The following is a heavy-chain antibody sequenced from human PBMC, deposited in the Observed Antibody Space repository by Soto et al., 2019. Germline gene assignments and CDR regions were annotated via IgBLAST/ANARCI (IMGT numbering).Heavy chain of an antibody. CDR1: GGSISSGGYY. CDR2: IYYSGRT. CDR3: ARAGHSSSSEGANWFDP. Sequence: ASGTLSLTCTVSGGSISSGGYYWSWIRQHPGKGLEWIGYIYYSGRTYYNPSLKSRVTISVDTSKNQFSLKLSSVTAADTAAYYCARAGHSSSSEGANWFDPWGQGTQVNVSS. V-gene: IGHV4-31*03. J-gene: IGHJ5*02. D-gene: IGHD6-6*01.